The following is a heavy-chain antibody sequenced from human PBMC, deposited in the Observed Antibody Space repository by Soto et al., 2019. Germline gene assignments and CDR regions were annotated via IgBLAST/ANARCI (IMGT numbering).Heavy chain of an antibody. D-gene: IGHD2-2*01. CDR2: INAGNGNT. V-gene: IGHV1-3*01. J-gene: IGHJ3*02. Sequence: ASVKVSCKASGYTFTSYAMHWVRQAPGQRLEWMGWINAGNGNTKYSQKFQGRVAITRDTSASTAYMELSSLRSEDTAVYYCATAIADDAFDIWGRGTMVTVSS. CDR3: ATAIADDAFDI. CDR1: GYTFTSYA.